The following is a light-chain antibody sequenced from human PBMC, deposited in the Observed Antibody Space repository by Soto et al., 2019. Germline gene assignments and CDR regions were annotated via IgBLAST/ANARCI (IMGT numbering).Light chain of an antibody. J-gene: IGLJ2*01. Sequence: QSALTQPASVSGSPGQSITISCTGTSSDVGGYNYVSWFQQSPGKAPKVMIYEVTNRPSGVSNRFSGSKSGNTASLTISGVQAEDEADYYCSSYTSSNTLIFGGGTKLTVL. CDR2: EVT. V-gene: IGLV2-14*01. CDR3: SSYTSSNTLI. CDR1: SSDVGGYNY.